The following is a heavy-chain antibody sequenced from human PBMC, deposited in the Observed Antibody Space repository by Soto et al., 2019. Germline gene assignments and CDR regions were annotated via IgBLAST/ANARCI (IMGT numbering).Heavy chain of an antibody. V-gene: IGHV3-23*01. CDR3: ANPPGFMITYERGIATARAFDY. D-gene: IGHD3-16*01. CDR2: ISGSGATT. CDR1: GFTFKSYV. J-gene: IGHJ4*02. Sequence: EVQLLESGGGVVQTGGSLRLSCAASGFTFKSYVLSWVRQAPGKGLEWVSAISGSGATTYYTDSVKGRFAISRDNSKNSLYLQMNSLRAEHTAVYFCANPPGFMITYERGIATARAFDYWGQGTLVTVSS.